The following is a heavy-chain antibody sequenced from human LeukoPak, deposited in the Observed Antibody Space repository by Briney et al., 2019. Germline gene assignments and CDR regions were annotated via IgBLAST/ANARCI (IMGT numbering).Heavy chain of an antibody. V-gene: IGHV4-34*01. Sequence: SETLSLTCIVSGGSISSGDYYWSWIRQPPGKGLEWIGEVNHSGITIYNPSLKSRVTISVDTPKNQFSLKVTFVTAADTAVYYCARPAVRGVMGRYFDSWGQGTLVTVSS. CDR1: GGSISSGDYY. J-gene: IGHJ4*02. CDR3: ARPAVRGVMGRYFDS. D-gene: IGHD3-10*01. CDR2: VNHSGIT.